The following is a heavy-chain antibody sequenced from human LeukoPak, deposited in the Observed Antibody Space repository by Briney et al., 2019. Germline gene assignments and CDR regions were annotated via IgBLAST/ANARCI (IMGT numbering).Heavy chain of an antibody. V-gene: IGHV4-38-2*02. J-gene: IGHJ4*02. CDR1: GYSISSGYY. D-gene: IGHD7-27*01. Sequence: PSETLSLTCAVSGYSISSGYYWGWIRQPPGKGLEWIGSIYHSGSTYYNPSLKSRVTISVDTSKNQFSLKLSSVTAADTAVYYCARDRSVNWGYYWGQGTLVTVSS. CDR3: ARDRSVNWGYY. CDR2: IYHSGST.